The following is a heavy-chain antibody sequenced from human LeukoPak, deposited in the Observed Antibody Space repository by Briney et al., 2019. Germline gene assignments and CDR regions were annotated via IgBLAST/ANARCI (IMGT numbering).Heavy chain of an antibody. CDR1: GGSISSSNW. CDR2: IYHSGST. Sequence: SGTLSPTCAVSGGSISSSNWWSWVRQPPGKGLEWIGEIYHSGSTNYNPSLKSRVTISVDKSKNQFSLKLSSVTAADTAVYYCARVRDYYDSSGYLRAYYFDYWGQGTLVTVSS. CDR3: ARVRDYYDSSGYLRAYYFDY. J-gene: IGHJ4*02. V-gene: IGHV4-4*02. D-gene: IGHD3-22*01.